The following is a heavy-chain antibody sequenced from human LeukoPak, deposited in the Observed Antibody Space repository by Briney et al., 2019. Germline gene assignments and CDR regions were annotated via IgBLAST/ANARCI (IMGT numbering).Heavy chain of an antibody. J-gene: IGHJ1*01. CDR1: GLTISNNF. D-gene: IGHD3-10*01. CDR3: ARDTDYYGSGRHGDFDH. Sequence: GGSLRLSCAASGLTISNNFMGWVRQAPGKGLEWVSLIYSGGSTYSADSVKGRFTISRDNSKNTLHLQMDSLRAEDTAVYYCARDTDYYGSGRHGDFDHWGQGTLVTVSS. CDR2: IYSGGST. V-gene: IGHV3-66*01.